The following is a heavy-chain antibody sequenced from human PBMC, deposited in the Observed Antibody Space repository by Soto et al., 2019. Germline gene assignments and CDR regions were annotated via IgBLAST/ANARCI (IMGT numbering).Heavy chain of an antibody. CDR1: GFTFSSYS. CDR2: ISSSSSYI. V-gene: IGHV3-21*01. D-gene: IGHD2-21*01. J-gene: IGHJ3*02. Sequence: GGSLRLSCAASGFTFSSYSMNWVRQAPGKGLEWVSSISSSSSYIYYADSVKGRFTISRDNAKNSLYLQMNSLRAEDTAVYYCARLFREWNNDGDAFDIWGQGTMVTVSS. CDR3: ARLFREWNNDGDAFDI.